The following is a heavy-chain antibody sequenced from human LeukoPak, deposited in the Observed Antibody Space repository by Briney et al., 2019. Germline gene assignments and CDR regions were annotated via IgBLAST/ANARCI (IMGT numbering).Heavy chain of an antibody. CDR1: GFTFSDYA. Sequence: GGSPRLSCTASGFTFSDYAMTWVRQAPGKGLEWVGFIRNKANGGTADYAASVKGRFTISRDDSKTIAYLQMNSLKTEDTAVYFCSRAYSTGWLGINDYWGQGAMLTVSS. J-gene: IGHJ4*02. CDR3: SRAYSTGWLGINDY. D-gene: IGHD6-19*01. V-gene: IGHV3-49*04. CDR2: IRNKANGGTA.